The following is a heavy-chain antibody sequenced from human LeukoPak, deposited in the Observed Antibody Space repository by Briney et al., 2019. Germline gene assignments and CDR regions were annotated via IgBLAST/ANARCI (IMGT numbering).Heavy chain of an antibody. D-gene: IGHD1-1*01. CDR1: GFTFSGSA. Sequence: GGSLRLSCAASGFTFSGSAMHWVRQASGKGLEWVGRIRSKANSYATTYAASVKGRFTISRDDSKNTAYLQMNSLKTEDTAVYYCARSSGWNDDYWGQGTLVTVSS. J-gene: IGHJ4*02. V-gene: IGHV3-73*01. CDR3: ARSSGWNDDY. CDR2: IRSKANSYAT.